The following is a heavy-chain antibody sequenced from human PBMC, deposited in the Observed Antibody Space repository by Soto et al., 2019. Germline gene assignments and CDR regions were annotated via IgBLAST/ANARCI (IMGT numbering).Heavy chain of an antibody. CDR3: ARDPDIVVVVAADAEYFQH. CDR1: GFTFSSYS. D-gene: IGHD2-15*01. J-gene: IGHJ1*01. V-gene: IGHV3-21*01. Sequence: EVQLVESGGGLVKPGGSLRLSCAASGFTFSSYSMNWVRQAPGKGLEWVSSISSSSSYIYYADSVKGRFTISRDNAKNSLYLQINSLRAEDTAVYYCARDPDIVVVVAADAEYFQHWGQGTLVTVSS. CDR2: ISSSSSYI.